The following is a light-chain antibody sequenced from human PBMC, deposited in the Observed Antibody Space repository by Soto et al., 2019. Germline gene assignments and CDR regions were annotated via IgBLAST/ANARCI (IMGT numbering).Light chain of an antibody. CDR2: EVS. CDR3: LSYTSSGTYV. V-gene: IGLV2-14*01. J-gene: IGLJ1*01. CDR1: SSNVGNYNY. Sequence: QSVLTQPASVSGSPGQSITICCTTTSSNVGNYNYVSWYQHHPVKAPKLMIYEVSHRPSGVSNRFSGTKAGNAASLTISVLQADDENYYYGLSYTSSGTYVFGGGTKLTVL.